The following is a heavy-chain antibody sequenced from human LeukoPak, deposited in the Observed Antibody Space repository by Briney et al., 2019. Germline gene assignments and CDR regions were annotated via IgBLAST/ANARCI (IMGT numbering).Heavy chain of an antibody. D-gene: IGHD6-13*01. V-gene: IGHV4-34*01. CDR2: INHSGST. J-gene: IGHJ4*02. CDR3: ARGLYSSSWLRRGYYFDY. CDR1: GGSFSGYY. Sequence: SETLSLTCAVYGGSFSGYYWSWIRQPPGKGLEWIGEINHSGSTNYNPSLKSRVTISVDTSKNQFSLKLSSVTAADTAVYYCARGLYSSSWLRRGYYFDYWGQGTLVTVSS.